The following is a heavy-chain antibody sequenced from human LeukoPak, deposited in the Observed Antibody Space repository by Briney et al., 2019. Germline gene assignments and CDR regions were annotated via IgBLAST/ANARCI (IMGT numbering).Heavy chain of an antibody. J-gene: IGHJ5*02. CDR1: GFTVSSNY. V-gene: IGHV3-66*01. CDR3: ASMAGYSYAWSNWFDP. Sequence: GGSLRLSCAASGFTVSSNYMSWVRQAPGKGLEWVSVIHSGGSTYYADSVKGRFTISRDNSKNTLYLQMNSLRAEDTAVYYCASMAGYSYAWSNWFDPWGQGTLVTVSS. D-gene: IGHD5-18*01. CDR2: IHSGGST.